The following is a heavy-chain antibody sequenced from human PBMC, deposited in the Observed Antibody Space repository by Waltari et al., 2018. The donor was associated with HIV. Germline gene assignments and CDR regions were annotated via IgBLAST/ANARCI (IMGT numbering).Heavy chain of an antibody. J-gene: IGHJ6*02. CDR1: GCRVTREH. CDR3: ARLCKVGSLNFRALDV. D-gene: IGHD3-16*01. V-gene: IGHV3-53*01. CDR2: MYSDGTT. Sequence: DVRLEESGGKLIEPGESLTLDCAAYGCRVTREHVTWVRLISGKGLEWVSRMYSDGTTHFGESVKGRIRLVKDKSKNMVNLQLKQMRVNDTAVYFCARLCKVGSLNFRALDVWGQGTTVLVAS.